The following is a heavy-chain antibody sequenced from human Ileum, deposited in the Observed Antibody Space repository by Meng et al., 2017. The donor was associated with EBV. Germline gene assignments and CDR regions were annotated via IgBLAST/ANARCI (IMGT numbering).Heavy chain of an antibody. D-gene: IGHD6-19*01. CDR1: GVSIDRSSDN. J-gene: IGHJ4*02. Sequence: LQLVESGPGLVKPSETLSLTCTLCGVSIDRSSDNWGWIRQSPGKGLEWMGNIYYSGTTYYNPSLKSRVTISVDTSKNQFSLKLSSVTAADTAVYYCARGYSSGWYYFDSWGQGTLVTVSS. V-gene: IGHV4-39*01. CDR3: ARGYSSGWYYFDS. CDR2: IYYSGTT.